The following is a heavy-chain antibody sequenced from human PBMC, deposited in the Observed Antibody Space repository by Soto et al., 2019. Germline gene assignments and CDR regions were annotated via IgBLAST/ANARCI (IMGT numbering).Heavy chain of an antibody. CDR1: GDSISNDNYC. D-gene: IGHD7-27*01. CDR2: IDDGGIT. Sequence: QVQLQESGPGLVKPSQTLSLTCTVSGDSISNDNYCWRWIRKPPDKGLEWIGHIDDGGITYNNPYLTSRVTISVDTSKNQVSLQLRSVSDADTSFYYCASWPAGDTVDFWGQGTLVTVSS. J-gene: IGHJ4*02. CDR3: ASWPAGDTVDF. V-gene: IGHV4-30-4*01.